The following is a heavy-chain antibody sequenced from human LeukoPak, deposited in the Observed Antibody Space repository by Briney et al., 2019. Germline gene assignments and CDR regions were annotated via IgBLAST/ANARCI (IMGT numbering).Heavy chain of an antibody. CDR3: AKENFSFYYDSSGYYFFDY. CDR2: ISGSGGST. CDR1: GFIFSSYA. Sequence: GGSLRLSCVASGFIFSSYAMTWVRQAPGKGLEWVSAISGSGGSTYYADSVKGRFTISRDNSKNTLYLQMNSLRAEDTAVYYCAKENFSFYYDSSGYYFFDYWGRGTLVTVSS. J-gene: IGHJ4*02. V-gene: IGHV3-23*01. D-gene: IGHD3-22*01.